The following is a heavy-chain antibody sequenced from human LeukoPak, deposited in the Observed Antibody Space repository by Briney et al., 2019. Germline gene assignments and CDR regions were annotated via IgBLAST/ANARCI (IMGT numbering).Heavy chain of an antibody. CDR2: IWYDGSNK. CDR1: GFTFSSYS. J-gene: IGHJ6*04. CDR3: ARDLYYYGSSYYYGMDV. Sequence: PGGSLRLSCAASGFTFSSYSMHWVRQAPGKGLEWVAIIWYDGSNKFYADSVKGRFTISRDNSKNTLYLQMNSLRAEDTAVYYCARDLYYYGSSYYYGMDVWGKGTTVTVSS. D-gene: IGHD3-10*01. V-gene: IGHV3-33*01.